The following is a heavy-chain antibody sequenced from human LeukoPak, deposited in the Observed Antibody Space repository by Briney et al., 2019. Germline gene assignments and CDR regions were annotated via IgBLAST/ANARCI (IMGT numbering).Heavy chain of an antibody. D-gene: IGHD2-2*01. Sequence: PSETLSLTCAVYGGSFSGYYWSWIRQPPGKGLEWIGEINHSGSTNYNPSLKSRVTISVDTSKNQFSLKLSSVTAADTAVYYCARGGEIISRGRYCSSTSCYRLYNWFDPWGQGTLVTVSS. CDR2: INHSGST. J-gene: IGHJ5*02. CDR1: GGSFSGYY. CDR3: ARGGEIISRGRYCSSTSCYRLYNWFDP. V-gene: IGHV4-34*01.